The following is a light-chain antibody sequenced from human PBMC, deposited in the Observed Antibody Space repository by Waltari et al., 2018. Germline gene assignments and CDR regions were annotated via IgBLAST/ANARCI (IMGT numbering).Light chain of an antibody. Sequence: SYVLTQPPSVSVAPGQTARMTCGANNIGSKSVHWYQKKPGQAPVPVVYDDSDRPSGIPERFSCPNSGNTATLTITRVEAGDEADYYCQLWDKSSDPPYVFGPGTKVTVL. CDR3: QLWDKSSDPPYV. CDR2: DDS. V-gene: IGLV3-21*02. CDR1: NIGSKS. J-gene: IGLJ1*01.